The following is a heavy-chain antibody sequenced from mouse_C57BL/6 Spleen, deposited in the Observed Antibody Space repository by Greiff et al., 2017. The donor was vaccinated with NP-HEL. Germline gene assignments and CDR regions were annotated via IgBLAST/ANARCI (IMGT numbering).Heavy chain of an antibody. CDR1: GFTFSDYY. V-gene: IGHV5-16*01. J-gene: IGHJ3*01. Sequence: EVQVVESEGGLVQPGRSMKLSCTASGFTFSDYYMAWVRQVPEKGLEWVANINYDGSSTYYLDSLKSRFIISRDNAKNILYLQMSSLKSEDTATYYCARDDGSSPFAYWGQGTLVTVSA. CDR2: INYDGSST. D-gene: IGHD1-1*01. CDR3: ARDDGSSPFAY.